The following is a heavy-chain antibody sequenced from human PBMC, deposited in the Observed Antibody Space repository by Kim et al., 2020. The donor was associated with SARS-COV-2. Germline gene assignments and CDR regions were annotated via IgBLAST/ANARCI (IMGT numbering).Heavy chain of an antibody. V-gene: IGHV4-34*01. Sequence: SETLSLTCAVYGGSLSGYHWTWIRQAPGKGLEWIGEINHSGSTNCNPSLKSRVTISLDGSKNQFSVNLRSVTAADTAVYYCARGRAGVVPSPILGIGPYFEFYAMDVCGQGTTVTVSS. CDR3: ARGRAGVVPSPILGIGPYFEFYAMDV. J-gene: IGHJ6*02. CDR2: INHSGST. D-gene: IGHD2-2*02. CDR1: GGSLSGYH.